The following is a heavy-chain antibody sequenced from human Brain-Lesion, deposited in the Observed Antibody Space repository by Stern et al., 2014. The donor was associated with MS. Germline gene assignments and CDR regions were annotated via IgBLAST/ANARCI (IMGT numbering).Heavy chain of an antibody. J-gene: IGHJ4*02. Sequence: VQLVQSGAEVKQPGRSLKISCEGSGYTFTHHAMHWVRQVPGKGLEWMGIIWPGDSDTRYSRPFKGQVTISADKSISTAYLQWSSLQASDTAMYYCARRGDSSSSGFDYWGQGTLVIVSS. D-gene: IGHD6-6*01. CDR1: GYTFTHHA. CDR3: ARRGDSSSSGFDY. CDR2: IWPGDSDT. V-gene: IGHV5-51*01.